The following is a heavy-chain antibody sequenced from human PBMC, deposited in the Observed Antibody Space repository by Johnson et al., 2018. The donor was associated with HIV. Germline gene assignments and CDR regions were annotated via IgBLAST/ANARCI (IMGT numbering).Heavy chain of an antibody. D-gene: IGHD3-16*01. Sequence: VQLMESGGGVVQPGRSLRLSCAASGFAFSTYDMHWVRQVPGKGLQWVAAIGTKADTYYPASVKGRFTISRENAKNSLYLQMNSLRAEDTAVYYCAREDTPFGSPHEGDAFDIWGQGTMVTVFS. J-gene: IGHJ3*02. CDR1: GFAFSTYD. CDR3: AREDTPFGSPHEGDAFDI. CDR2: IGTKADT. V-gene: IGHV3-13*01.